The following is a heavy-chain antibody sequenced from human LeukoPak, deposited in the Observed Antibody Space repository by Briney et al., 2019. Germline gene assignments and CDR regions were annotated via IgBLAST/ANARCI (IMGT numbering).Heavy chain of an antibody. D-gene: IGHD3-10*01. J-gene: IGHJ4*02. CDR3: TKWSGFGDD. Sequence: GSLRLSRAASGFTFSSNSMTWVRQTPGKGLEWVSGISGSGDSTFYADSVKGRFTISRDNSRNTLYLQMSSLRPEDTAVYYCTKWSGFGDDWGQGTLVTVSS. V-gene: IGHV3-23*01. CDR2: ISGSGDST. CDR1: GFTFSSNS.